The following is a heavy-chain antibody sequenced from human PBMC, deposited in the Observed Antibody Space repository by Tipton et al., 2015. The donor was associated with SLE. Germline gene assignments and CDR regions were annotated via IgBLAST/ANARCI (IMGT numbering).Heavy chain of an antibody. D-gene: IGHD1-1*01. CDR2: INSDRNST. V-gene: IGHV3-74*01. CDR3: VREGRGNDPGFYGMDV. CDR1: RFTFSNYW. J-gene: IGHJ6*02. Sequence: GSLRLSCVASRFTFSNYWMHWVRQAPGKGLVWVSRINSDRNSTNYADSVKGRFTISRDNAKNTLYLQMSSLRAEDTAVYYCVREGRGNDPGFYGMDVWGQGTAVTVSS.